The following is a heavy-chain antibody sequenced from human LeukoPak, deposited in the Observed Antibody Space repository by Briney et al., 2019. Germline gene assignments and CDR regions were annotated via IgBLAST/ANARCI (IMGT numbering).Heavy chain of an antibody. CDR2: IGTAGDT. Sequence: PGGSLRLSCAVSGFTFSSYDMHWVRQATGKGLEWVSAIGTAGDTYYPGSVKGRFTTSRENAKNSLYLQMNSLRAGDTAVYYCARGSGSPLGVAFDIWGQGTMVTVSS. CDR3: ARGSGSPLGVAFDI. D-gene: IGHD1-26*01. J-gene: IGHJ3*02. CDR1: GFTFSSYD. V-gene: IGHV3-13*04.